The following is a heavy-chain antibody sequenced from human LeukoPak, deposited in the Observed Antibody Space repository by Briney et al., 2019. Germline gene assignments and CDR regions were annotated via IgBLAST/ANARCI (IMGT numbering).Heavy chain of an antibody. J-gene: IGHJ5*02. V-gene: IGHV4-59*12. CDR2: IYYSGRT. CDR3: GKIANPKSGYSS. D-gene: IGHD3-3*01. CDR1: GGSIGSYY. Sequence: SESRSLTCTVAGGSIGSYYCSWIRQPPGKGLEWVWYIYYSGRTNSNPSLKSRVTISVEPSQDQFTLKLGAWTATATPVNNGGKIANPKSGYSSWGQGTLVTVSS.